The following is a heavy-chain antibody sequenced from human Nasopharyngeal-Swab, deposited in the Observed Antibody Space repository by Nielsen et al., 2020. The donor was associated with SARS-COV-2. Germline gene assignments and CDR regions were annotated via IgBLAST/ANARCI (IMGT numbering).Heavy chain of an antibody. D-gene: IGHD2-15*01. Sequence: WIRQPPGKGLEWIGYIYYSGSTYYNPSLKSRVTISVDTSKNQFSLKLSSVTAADTAVYYCDRVVVVAATRLAFDIWGQGTMVTVPS. J-gene: IGHJ3*02. CDR3: DRVVVVAATRLAFDI. CDR2: IYYSGST. V-gene: IGHV4-30-4*01.